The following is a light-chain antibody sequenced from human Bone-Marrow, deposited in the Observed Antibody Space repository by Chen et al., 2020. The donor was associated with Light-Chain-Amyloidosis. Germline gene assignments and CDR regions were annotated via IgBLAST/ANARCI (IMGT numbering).Light chain of an antibody. V-gene: IGLV3-25*03. CDR3: QSADSSGTYEVR. Sequence: SYELTQPPSVSVSPVQTARITCSGDDLPTKYAYWYQQKPGQAPVLVIHRDTERPSGISERFSGSRSGRTATLTISGVQAEDEADYHCQSADSSGTYEVRFGGGTKLTV. CDR1: DLPTKY. J-gene: IGLJ2*01. CDR2: RDT.